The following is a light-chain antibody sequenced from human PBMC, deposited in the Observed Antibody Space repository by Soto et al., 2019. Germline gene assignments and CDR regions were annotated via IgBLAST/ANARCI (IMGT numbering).Light chain of an antibody. CDR3: RQRYNWPLT. CDR1: QSISNS. J-gene: IGKJ4*01. CDR2: DAS. V-gene: IGKV3-11*01. Sequence: VLTQSPATLSLSPGERATLSCRASQSISNSLGWFQQKPGQAPRLLIDDASNRATGIPARFTGSGSGSDFTLTISSLEPEDFGVYYCRQRYNWPLTFGGGTKVDIK.